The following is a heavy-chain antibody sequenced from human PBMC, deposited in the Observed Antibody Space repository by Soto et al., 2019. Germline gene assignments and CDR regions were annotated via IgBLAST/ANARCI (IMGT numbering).Heavy chain of an antibody. CDR2: INHSGST. CDR3: VACDYGDYHRY. Sequence: QVQLQQWGAGLLKPSETLSLTCAVYGGSFSGYYWSWVRQSPRKGLEWIGEINHSGSTNYNPSLKSRLTISVYTPKNQFSLKLSSVTAADTALYYCVACDYGDYHRYWGQGSLVTVSS. V-gene: IGHV4-34*01. J-gene: IGHJ4*02. D-gene: IGHD4-17*01. CDR1: GGSFSGYY.